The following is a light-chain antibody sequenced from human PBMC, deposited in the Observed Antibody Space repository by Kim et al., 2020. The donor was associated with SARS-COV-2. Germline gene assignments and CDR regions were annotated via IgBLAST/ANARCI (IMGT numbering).Light chain of an antibody. CDR1: QDIKKW. CDR2: DAS. V-gene: IGKV1D-12*01. Sequence: SGSVGDRVTITCRASQDIKKWFAWYQQKPGTAPTLLIYDASSLQSGVPSRFSGSGSGSDFTLSISGLQPEDFATYFCQQSNSFPYAFGQGTKLEI. J-gene: IGKJ2*01. CDR3: QQSNSFPYA.